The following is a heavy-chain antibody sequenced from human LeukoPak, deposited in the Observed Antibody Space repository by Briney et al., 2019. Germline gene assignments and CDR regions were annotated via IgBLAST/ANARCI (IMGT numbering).Heavy chain of an antibody. CDR3: ARDPGGITGTNDAFDI. V-gene: IGHV3-48*01. J-gene: IGHJ3*02. D-gene: IGHD1-7*01. CDR1: GFTFSSYS. Sequence: GGSLRLSCAASGFTFSSYSMNWVRQAPGKGLEWVSYISSSSSTIYYADSVKGRFTISRDNAKNSLYLQMNSLRAEDTAVYYCARDPGGITGTNDAFDIWGQGTMVTVSS. CDR2: ISSSSSTI.